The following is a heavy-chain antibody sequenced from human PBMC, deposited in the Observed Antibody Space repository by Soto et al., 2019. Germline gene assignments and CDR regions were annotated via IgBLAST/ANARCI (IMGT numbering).Heavy chain of an antibody. CDR1: GDIFSNYA. V-gene: IGHV1-69*01. CDR3: VPLQPSTIVGRPGVDV. D-gene: IGHD6-6*01. CDR2: IIPLFRTV. Sequence: QVQLLQSGAEVKKPGSSVNVSCKTSGDIFSNYAITWVRQAPGQGLEWMGGIIPLFRTVNYAQTFQGRLTITADESTNTAYMELRSLRSEDTAVYYCVPLQPSTIVGRPGVDVWGQGTTVTASS. J-gene: IGHJ6*02.